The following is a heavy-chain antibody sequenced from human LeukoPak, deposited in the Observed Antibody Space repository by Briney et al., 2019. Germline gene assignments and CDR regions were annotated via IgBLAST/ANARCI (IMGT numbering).Heavy chain of an antibody. CDR1: GYTFTGYY. J-gene: IGHJ6*03. V-gene: IGHV1-2*02. CDR3: ARDNPDTARVYYYYYYLDV. CDR2: INPNSGGT. Sequence: RASVKVSCKASGYTFTGYYMHWVRPAPGQGLEWMGWINPNSGGTNYAQKLQGRVTMTTDTSTSTAYMELRSLRSDDTAVYYCARDNPDTARVYYYYYYLDVWGKGTTVTISS. D-gene: IGHD5-18*01.